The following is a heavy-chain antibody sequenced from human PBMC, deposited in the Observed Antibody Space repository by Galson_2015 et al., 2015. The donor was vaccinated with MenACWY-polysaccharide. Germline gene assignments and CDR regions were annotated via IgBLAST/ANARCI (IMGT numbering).Heavy chain of an antibody. CDR2: IYYSGST. Sequence: ETLSLTCTVSGGSISSYYWSWIRQPPGKGLEWIGYIYYSGSTNYNPSLKSRVTISVDTSKNQFSLKLSSVTAADTAVYFCARGLWPPLPDIWGQGTMVTVSS. CDR3: ARGLWPPLPDI. V-gene: IGHV4-59*01. J-gene: IGHJ3*02. CDR1: GGSISSYY. D-gene: IGHD3-16*01.